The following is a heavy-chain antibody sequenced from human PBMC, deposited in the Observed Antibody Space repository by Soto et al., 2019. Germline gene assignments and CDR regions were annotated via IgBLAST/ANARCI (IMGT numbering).Heavy chain of an antibody. V-gene: IGHV3-23*01. CDR1: GFIFKDFA. CDR2: ITTSDDIT. CDR3: AKDSPMVRGVFDY. D-gene: IGHD3-10*01. Sequence: GGSLRLSCAASGFIFKDFAMSWVRQAPGKGLEWVSTITTSDDITYSADSVRGRFTISRDNSKNTLYLQMSSLRAEDTAVYYCAKDSPMVRGVFDYWGQGTLVTVSS. J-gene: IGHJ4*02.